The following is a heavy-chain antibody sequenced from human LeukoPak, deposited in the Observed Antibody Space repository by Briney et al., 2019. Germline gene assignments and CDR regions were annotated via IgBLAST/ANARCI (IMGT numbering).Heavy chain of an antibody. Sequence: GGSLRLSCAASGFTFSSYSMNWVRQAPGKGLEWVSSISSSSYIYYADSLKGRFTISRDNSKDTLYLQMDSLRAEDTALYYCARGEHDYVWGSYRYYYYYGIDVWGQGTTVTVSS. D-gene: IGHD3-16*02. CDR3: ARGEHDYVWGSYRYYYYYGIDV. CDR1: GFTFSSYS. J-gene: IGHJ6*02. V-gene: IGHV3-21*01. CDR2: ISSSSYI.